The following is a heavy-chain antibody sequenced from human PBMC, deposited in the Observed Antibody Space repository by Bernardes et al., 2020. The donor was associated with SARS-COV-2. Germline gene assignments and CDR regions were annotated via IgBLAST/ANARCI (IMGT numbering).Heavy chain of an antibody. Sequence: GGSLRLSCATSGFNFYKYCVTWMRQAPGKGLEWVANINGYGSVTHYVDSVRGRFIISRDNAENSVFLQMHSLRVEDTAVYFCGSIRTGAAETFDIWGRGTLVTVSS. CDR2: INGYGSVT. V-gene: IGHV3-7*02. CDR1: GFNFYKYC. D-gene: IGHD2-15*01. CDR3: GSIRTGAAETFDI. J-gene: IGHJ3*02.